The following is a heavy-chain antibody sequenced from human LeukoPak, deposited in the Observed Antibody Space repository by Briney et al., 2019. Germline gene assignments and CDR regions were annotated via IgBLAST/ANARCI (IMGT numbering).Heavy chain of an antibody. J-gene: IGHJ4*02. D-gene: IGHD1-26*01. Sequence: SSETLSHTCTASGGSLSSYNWSWFRQPAGKGLEWIGRVYTSGIITYNPSLKCRVTMSLDTSNNQISLKVNSVSAPSTAVYYCSREAVGAAMIFDYWGEGTLVTVSS. CDR1: GGSLSSYN. CDR2: VYTSGII. V-gene: IGHV4-4*07. CDR3: SREAVGAAMIFDY.